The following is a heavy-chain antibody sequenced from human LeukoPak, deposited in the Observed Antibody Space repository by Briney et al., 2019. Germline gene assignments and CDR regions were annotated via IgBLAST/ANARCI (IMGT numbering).Heavy chain of an antibody. J-gene: IGHJ6*02. CDR2: ISGSGGST. CDR3: AKWSNRLRYFDWLLYYYGMDV. D-gene: IGHD3-9*01. V-gene: IGHV3-23*01. Sequence: GGSLRLSCAASGFTFSSYAMSWVRQAPGKGLEWVSAISGSGGSTYYADSVKGRFTISRDNSKNTLYLQMNSLRAEDTAVYYCAKWSNRLRYFDWLLYYYGMDVWGQGTTVTVSS. CDR1: GFTFSSYA.